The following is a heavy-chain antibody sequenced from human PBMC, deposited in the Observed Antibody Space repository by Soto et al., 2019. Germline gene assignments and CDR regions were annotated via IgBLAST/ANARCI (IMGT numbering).Heavy chain of an antibody. CDR2: IVVGSGNT. CDR1: GFTFTSSA. CDR3: AAEGGSDALYYYGMDV. V-gene: IGHV1-58*01. Sequence: RASVKVSCKASGFTFTSSAVQWVRQARGQRLEWIGWIVVGSGNTNYAQKFQERVTITRDMSTSTAYMELSSLRSEDTAVYYCAAEGGSDALYYYGMDVWGQGTTVTVSS. D-gene: IGHD1-26*01. J-gene: IGHJ6*02.